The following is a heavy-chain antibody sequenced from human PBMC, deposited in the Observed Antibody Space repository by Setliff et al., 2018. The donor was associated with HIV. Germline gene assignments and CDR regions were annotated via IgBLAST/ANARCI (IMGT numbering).Heavy chain of an antibody. J-gene: IGHJ4*02. CDR1: GFTFSSSA. CDR3: TGWGSGWPQNY. CDR2: IRTKINNYAT. Sequence: GGSLRLSCAASGFTFSSSAIHWVRQASGRGLEWIGRIRTKINNYATTYTASVKDRFIISRDDSKNTAFLQMNSLKSEDTAVYYCTGWGSGWPQNYWGQGTLVTVSS. V-gene: IGHV3-73*01. D-gene: IGHD6-19*01.